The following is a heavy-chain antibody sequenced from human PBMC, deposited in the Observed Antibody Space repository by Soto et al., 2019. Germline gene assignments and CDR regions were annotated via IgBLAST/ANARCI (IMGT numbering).Heavy chain of an antibody. D-gene: IGHD3-10*01. CDR1: GGSISSSSYY. Sequence: PSETLSLTCTVSGGSISSSSYYWGWIRQPPGKGLEWIGSIYYSGSTYYNPSLKSRVTISVDTSKNQFSLKLSSVTAADTAVYNCAKQRVRHYYGSGSPNNWFDPWGEGTLVTVPS. CDR3: AKQRVRHYYGSGSPNNWFDP. J-gene: IGHJ5*02. CDR2: IYYSGST. V-gene: IGHV4-39*01.